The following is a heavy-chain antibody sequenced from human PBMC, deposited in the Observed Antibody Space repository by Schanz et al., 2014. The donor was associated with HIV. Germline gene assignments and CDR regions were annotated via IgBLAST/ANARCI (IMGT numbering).Heavy chain of an antibody. D-gene: IGHD6-19*01. J-gene: IGHJ4*02. CDR1: GFTFDDYI. CDR2: ISYDGSSK. CDR3: ARDGSSGWQDPFDY. Sequence: VQLVESGGGVVRPGGSLRLSCAASGFTFDDYIMSWVRQAPGKGLEWVTVISYDGSSKYYADSVKGRFTISRDNSKNTLYLQMNSLRAEDTAVYYCARDGSSGWQDPFDYWGQGTLVTVSS. V-gene: IGHV3-30-3*01.